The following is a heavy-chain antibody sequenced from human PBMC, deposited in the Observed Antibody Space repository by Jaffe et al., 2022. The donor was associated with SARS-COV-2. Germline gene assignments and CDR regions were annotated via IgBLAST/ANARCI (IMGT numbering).Heavy chain of an antibody. CDR1: GFIFDDYA. Sequence: EVQLVESGGGLVQPGRSLRLSCAASGFIFDDYAMHWVRQAPGKGLEWVSSIMWNSGTKGYADSVKGRFTISRDNAKNSLYLQMNSLRAEDTAFYYCAKGGGSVALYYFDYWGQGTLVTVSS. V-gene: IGHV3-9*01. J-gene: IGHJ4*02. CDR2: IMWNSGTK. D-gene: IGHD6-19*01. CDR3: AKGGGSVALYYFDY.